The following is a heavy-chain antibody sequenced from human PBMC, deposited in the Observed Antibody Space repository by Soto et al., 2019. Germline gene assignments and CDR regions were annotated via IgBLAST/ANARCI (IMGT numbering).Heavy chain of an antibody. Sequence: PSETLSLTCTVSGGSISSYYWSWIRQPPGKGLEWIGYIYYSGSTNYNPSLKSRVTISVDTSKNQFSLKLSSVTAADTAVYYCARGFMTTADFDYWGQGTLVTVSS. CDR1: GGSISSYY. V-gene: IGHV4-59*01. CDR2: IYYSGST. J-gene: IGHJ4*02. D-gene: IGHD4-4*01. CDR3: ARGFMTTADFDY.